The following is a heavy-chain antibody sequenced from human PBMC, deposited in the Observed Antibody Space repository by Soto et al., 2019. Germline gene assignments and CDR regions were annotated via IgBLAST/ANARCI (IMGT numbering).Heavy chain of an antibody. CDR1: GYTFTSYG. V-gene: IGHV1-18*04. CDR2: ISAYNGNT. CDR3: ARVYCGGTSCYTLYYYYGMDV. J-gene: IGHJ6*02. Sequence: ASEKVSCKASGYTFTSYGISWVRQAPGQGLEWMGWISAYNGNTNYAQKLQGRVTMTTDTSTSTAYMELRSLRSDDTAVYYCARVYCGGTSCYTLYYYYGMDVWGQGTTVTVSS. D-gene: IGHD2-2*02.